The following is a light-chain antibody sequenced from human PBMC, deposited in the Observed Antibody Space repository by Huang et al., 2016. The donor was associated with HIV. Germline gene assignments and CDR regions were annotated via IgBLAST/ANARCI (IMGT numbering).Light chain of an antibody. CDR2: WAS. CDR3: QQYYQNPQT. Sequence: DIMMTQSPDSLSVSPGERATIDCKSSQSLLYSLNNKNYLAWFQQKPGRPPKLLLYWASTRESGIPERFSGSGSGTDFTLTINNLQPEDVATYYCQQYYQNPQTFGQGT. V-gene: IGKV4-1*01. CDR1: QSLLYSLNNKNY. J-gene: IGKJ5*01.